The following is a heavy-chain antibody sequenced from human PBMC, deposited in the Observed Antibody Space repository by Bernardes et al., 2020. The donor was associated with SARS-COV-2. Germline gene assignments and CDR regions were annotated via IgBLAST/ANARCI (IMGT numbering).Heavy chain of an antibody. Sequence: VKVSCKASGYTFTSYAMHWVRQAPGQRLEWMGWINAGNGNTKYSQKFQGRVTITRDTSASTAYMELSSLRSEDTAVYYCAGSRRITMVRGVSYGMDVWGQGTTVTVSS. J-gene: IGHJ6*02. D-gene: IGHD3-10*01. CDR2: INAGNGNT. CDR1: GYTFTSYA. CDR3: AGSRRITMVRGVSYGMDV. V-gene: IGHV1-3*01.